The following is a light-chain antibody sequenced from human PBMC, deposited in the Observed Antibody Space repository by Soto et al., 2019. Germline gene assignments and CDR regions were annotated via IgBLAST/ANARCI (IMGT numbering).Light chain of an antibody. V-gene: IGKV1-5*01. Sequence: DIQMTQSPSTXSASVGDRVTITCRASQSISSWLAWYQQKPGKAPKLLIYDASSLESGVPSRFSGSGSGTEFTLTISSLQPDDFAPYYCQQYNSYPWTVGQGTKVDIK. CDR3: QQYNSYPWT. J-gene: IGKJ1*01. CDR2: DAS. CDR1: QSISSW.